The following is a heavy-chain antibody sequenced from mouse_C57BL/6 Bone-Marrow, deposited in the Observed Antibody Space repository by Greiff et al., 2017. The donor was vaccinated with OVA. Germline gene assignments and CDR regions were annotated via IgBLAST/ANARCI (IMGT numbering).Heavy chain of an antibody. V-gene: IGHV14-4*01. D-gene: IGHD1-1*01. CDR1: GFNIKDDY. CDR2: IDPENGDT. CDR3: TVPGYYYGSSYVEFAY. J-gene: IGHJ3*01. Sequence: EVQLQQSGAELVRPGASVKLSCTASGFNIKDDYMHWVKQRPEQGLEWIGWIDPENGDTEYASKFQGKATITADTSSNTAYLQLSSLTSEHAAVYSCTVPGYYYGSSYVEFAYWGQGTLVTVSA.